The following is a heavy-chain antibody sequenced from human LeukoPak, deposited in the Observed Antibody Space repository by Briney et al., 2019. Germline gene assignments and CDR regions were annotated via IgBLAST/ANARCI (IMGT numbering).Heavy chain of an antibody. V-gene: IGHV4-31*03. CDR1: GGSISSGGYY. Sequence: SETLSLTCTVSGGSISSGGYYWSWIRQHPGKGLEWIGYIYYSGSTYYSPSLKSRVTISVDTSKNQFSLKLSSVTAADTAVYYCARDRGGDGDYVMDYWGQGTLVTVSS. CDR2: IYYSGST. J-gene: IGHJ4*02. D-gene: IGHD4-17*01. CDR3: ARDRGGDGDYVMDY.